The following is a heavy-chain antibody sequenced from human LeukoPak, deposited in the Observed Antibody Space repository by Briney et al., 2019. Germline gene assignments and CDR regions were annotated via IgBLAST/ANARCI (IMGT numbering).Heavy chain of an antibody. CDR2: IIPILGIA. CDR1: GGTFSSHT. CDR3: ARGLLHCSSTSCYLPLGYFDY. J-gene: IGHJ4*02. D-gene: IGHD2-2*01. Sequence: ASVKVSCKASGGTFSSHTISWVRQAPGQGLEWMGRIIPILGIANYAQKFQGRVTITADKSTSTAYMELSSLRSEDTAVYYCARGLLHCSSTSCYLPLGYFDYWGRGTLVTVSS. V-gene: IGHV1-69*02.